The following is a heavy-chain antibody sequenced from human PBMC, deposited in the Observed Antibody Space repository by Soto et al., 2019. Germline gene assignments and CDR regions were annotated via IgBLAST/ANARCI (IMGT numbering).Heavy chain of an antibody. CDR2: IEHNGNN. Sequence: SETLSLTCAVYGGTFSGYFWTWVRQPPGKGLEWIGEIEHNGNNNINPSLKSRVTLSVDNSKNQISLTLTSVTAADTAVYYCAKDFRYFPYWGHGTLVTVSS. CDR3: AKDFRYFPY. CDR1: GGTFSGYF. J-gene: IGHJ4*03. V-gene: IGHV4-34*08. D-gene: IGHD3-10*01.